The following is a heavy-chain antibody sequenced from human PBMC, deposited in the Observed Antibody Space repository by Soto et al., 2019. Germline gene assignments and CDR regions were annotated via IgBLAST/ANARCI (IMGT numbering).Heavy chain of an antibody. V-gene: IGHV3-23*01. J-gene: IGHJ4*02. Sequence: GGSLRLSCEASGFTLRNYAMTWVRQAPGKGLEWVSLISANDVGTYYAESVKTRFTISTDQSRNTVYLLMDSLRADDTAIYYCAKAKNDYNWDNRPPFDYWGQGTLVTVSS. CDR3: AKAKNDYNWDNRPPFDY. CDR2: ISANDVGT. CDR1: GFTLRNYA. D-gene: IGHD1-20*01.